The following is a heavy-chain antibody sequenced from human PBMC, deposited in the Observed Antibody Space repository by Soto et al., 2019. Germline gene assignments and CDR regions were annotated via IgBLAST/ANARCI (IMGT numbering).Heavy chain of an antibody. CDR1: GFTFSSYA. D-gene: IGHD3-22*01. J-gene: IGHJ4*02. Sequence: GGSLRLSCAASGFTFSSYAMSWVRQAPGKGLEWVSAISGSGGSTYYADSVKGRFTISRDNSKNTLYLQMNSLRAEDTAVYYCATITMIVVVIPYYFDYWGQGTLVTVSS. V-gene: IGHV3-23*01. CDR3: ATITMIVVVIPYYFDY. CDR2: ISGSGGST.